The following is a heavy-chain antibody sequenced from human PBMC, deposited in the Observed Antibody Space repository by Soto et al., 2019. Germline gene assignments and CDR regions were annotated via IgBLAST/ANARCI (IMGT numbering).Heavy chain of an antibody. Sequence: SETLSLTCTVSGGSISSGGYYWSRIRQHPGKGLEWIGYIYYSGSTYYNPSLKSRVTISVDTSKNQFSLKLSSVTAADTAVYYCATARGYCSSTSCYNWFDPWGQGTLVTVSS. D-gene: IGHD2-2*01. V-gene: IGHV4-31*03. CDR2: IYYSGST. J-gene: IGHJ5*02. CDR3: ATARGYCSSTSCYNWFDP. CDR1: GGSISSGGYY.